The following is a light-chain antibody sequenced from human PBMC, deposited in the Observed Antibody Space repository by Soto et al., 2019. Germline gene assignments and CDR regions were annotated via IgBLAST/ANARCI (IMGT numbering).Light chain of an antibody. V-gene: IGKV3-20*01. J-gene: IGKJ2*01. CDR1: QSVTSNY. CDR2: GAS. CDR3: QQYGDSQP. Sequence: EIVLTQSPGTLSLSPGERATLSCRASQSVTSNYLAWYQHKPGQAPRLLIYGASSRATGIPDRFSGSGSGTDFTLTISRLEPEDFAVYYCQQYGDSQPFGQGTKLEIK.